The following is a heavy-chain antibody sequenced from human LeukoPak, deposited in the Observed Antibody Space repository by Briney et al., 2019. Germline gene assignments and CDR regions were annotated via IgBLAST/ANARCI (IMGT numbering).Heavy chain of an antibody. Sequence: LSLTCAVSGYSISSTNWWGWIRQPPGKGLEWVAVIWYDGSNKYYADSVKGRFTISRDNSKNTLYLQMSSLRAEDTAVYYCAKTPDYGDYVGDYWGQGTLVTVSS. CDR1: GYSISSTN. CDR2: IWYDGSNK. D-gene: IGHD4-17*01. J-gene: IGHJ4*02. CDR3: AKTPDYGDYVGDY. V-gene: IGHV3-33*06.